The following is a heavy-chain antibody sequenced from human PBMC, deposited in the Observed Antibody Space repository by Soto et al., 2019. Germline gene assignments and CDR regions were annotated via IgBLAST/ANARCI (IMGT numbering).Heavy chain of an antibody. V-gene: IGHV4-59*01. Sequence: PSETLSLTCSVSGGSKSEYIRNWHQQSPGKGLEWIGYIYYLRSTDYNPSLKSRVTISVDTSKRQFSLRLTSVTAAETAVYYCARDGYDGSGSPYPAYWGPGTQVTVS. J-gene: IGHJ4*02. D-gene: IGHD3-10*01. CDR3: ARDGYDGSGSPYPAY. CDR1: GGSKSEYI. CDR2: IYYLRST.